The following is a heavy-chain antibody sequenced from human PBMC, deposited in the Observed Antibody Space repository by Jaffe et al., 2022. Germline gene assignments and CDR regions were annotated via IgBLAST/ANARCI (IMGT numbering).Heavy chain of an antibody. V-gene: IGHV3-43D*04. CDR3: ASDSGYDGDGDYYFDY. CDR1: GFTFDDYA. CDR2: ISWDGGST. D-gene: IGHD5-12*01. J-gene: IGHJ4*02. Sequence: EVQLVESGGVVVQPGGSLRLSCAASGFTFDDYAMHWVRQAPGKGLEWVSLISWDGGSTYYADSVKGRFTISRDNSKNSLYLQMNSLRAEDTALYYCASDSGYDGDGDYYFDYWGQGTLVTVSS.